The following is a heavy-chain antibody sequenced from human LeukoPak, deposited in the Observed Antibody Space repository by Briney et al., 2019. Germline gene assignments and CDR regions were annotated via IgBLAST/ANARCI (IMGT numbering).Heavy chain of an antibody. CDR2: IIGAGDNP. CDR1: GFTFRKYA. J-gene: IGHJ4*02. D-gene: IGHD2-2*01. CDR3: AKYLKEGFCSTSRCYGIDS. V-gene: IGHV3-23*01. Sequence: GSLRLSCAGPGFTFRKYAMRWVRPAPGKGLGWDSAIIGAGDNPYYPDSVKGRFTLSRHNSKNTLFLQMNSLRGEDTALYYCAKYLKEGFCSTSRCYGIDSWGQGTLVTVSS.